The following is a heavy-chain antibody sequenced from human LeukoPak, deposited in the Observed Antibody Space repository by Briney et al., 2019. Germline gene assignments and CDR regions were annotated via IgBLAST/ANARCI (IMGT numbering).Heavy chain of an antibody. Sequence: PGGSLRLSCAASGFTFSSYSMNWVRQAPGKGLEWVSSISSSSSYIYYADSVKGRFTISRDNAKNSLYLQMNSLRAEDTAVYYCARELRTGDQGDYWSQGTLVTVSS. J-gene: IGHJ4*02. D-gene: IGHD7-27*01. CDR3: ARELRTGDQGDY. V-gene: IGHV3-21*01. CDR2: ISSSSSYI. CDR1: GFTFSSYS.